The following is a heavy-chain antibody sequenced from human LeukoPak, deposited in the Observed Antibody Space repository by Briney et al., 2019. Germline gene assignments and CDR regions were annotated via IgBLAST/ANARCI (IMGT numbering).Heavy chain of an antibody. D-gene: IGHD3-3*01. CDR3: ARARDFWSGPPYFGA. CDR1: GYTFTSYD. CDR2: MNPNSGNT. V-gene: IGHV1-8*01. Sequence: ASVKVSCKASGYTFTSYDINWVRQATGQRLEWMGWMNPNSGNTGYAQKFQGRVTMTRNTSISTAYMELSSLRSEDTAVYYCARARDFWSGPPYFGAWGQGTLATVSS. J-gene: IGHJ5*02.